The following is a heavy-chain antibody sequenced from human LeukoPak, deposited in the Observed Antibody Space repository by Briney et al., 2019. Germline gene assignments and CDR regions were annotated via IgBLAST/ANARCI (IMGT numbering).Heavy chain of an antibody. V-gene: IGHV1-18*01. CDR1: GYTFTSYG. J-gene: IGHJ4*02. CDR3: ARVNYYDSSGYYSPTFDY. CDR2: ISAYNGNT. Sequence: ASVTVSCKASGYTFTSYGISWVRQAPGQGLEWMGWISAYNGNTNYAQKLQGRVTMTTDTSTSTAYMELRSLRSDDTAVYYCARVNYYDSSGYYSPTFDYWGQGTLVTVSS. D-gene: IGHD3-22*01.